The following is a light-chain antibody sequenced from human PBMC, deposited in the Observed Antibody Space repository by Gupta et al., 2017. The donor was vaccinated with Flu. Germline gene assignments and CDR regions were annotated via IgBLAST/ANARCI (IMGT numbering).Light chain of an antibody. CDR2: KAS. V-gene: IGKV1-5*03. CDR1: QVIGSC. Sequence: PTGVSSSVRDRGTTSCRASQVIGSCLVWYQKKPGQAPKFLIYKASRRESGVPSRFSGSGSGTEFNLTISSLQPDDFAIYYWQHNRSSPLPFGQGTKVEIK. J-gene: IGKJ1*01. CDR3: QHNRSSPLP.